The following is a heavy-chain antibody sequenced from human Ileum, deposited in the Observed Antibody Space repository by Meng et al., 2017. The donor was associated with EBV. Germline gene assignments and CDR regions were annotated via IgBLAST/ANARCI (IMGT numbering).Heavy chain of an antibody. CDR3: ARERGGGDRGIQ. D-gene: IGHD2-21*02. V-gene: IGHV4-61*08. J-gene: IGHJ4*02. CDR2: MSYTGST. Sequence: ESGPGLVKPSEPLSLTFSVSNGSVSSYGYYWTWIRQPPGKGLEWIGYMSYTGSTNYKSTLKSRVTISVDKSKNQFSLKLSSVTAADTAVYYCARERGGGDRGIQWGQGTLVTVSS. CDR1: NGSVSSYGYY.